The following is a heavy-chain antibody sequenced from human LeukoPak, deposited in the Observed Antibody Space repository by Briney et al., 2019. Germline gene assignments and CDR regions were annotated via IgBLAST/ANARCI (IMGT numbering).Heavy chain of an antibody. CDR1: GFTFDDYG. Sequence: GGSLRLSCAASGFTFDDYGMSWVRQAPGKGLEWVSGINWNGGSTGYADSVKGRFTISRDNAKNSLYLQMNSLRAEDTALYYCAREGGYSYGYPSYMDVWGKGTTVTVSS. CDR2: INWNGGST. V-gene: IGHV3-20*04. CDR3: AREGGYSYGYPSYMDV. J-gene: IGHJ6*03. D-gene: IGHD5-18*01.